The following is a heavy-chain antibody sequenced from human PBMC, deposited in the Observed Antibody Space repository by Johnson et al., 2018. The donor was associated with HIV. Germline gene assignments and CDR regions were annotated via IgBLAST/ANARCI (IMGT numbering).Heavy chain of an antibody. CDR3: TRLYSSGWYGSAFDI. J-gene: IGHJ3*02. Sequence: QVQLVESGGGVVQPGRSLRLSCVASGFTFRTSGMHWVRQAPGKGLEWVAVTSYDGSNKYYADSVKGRFTISRDNSKNTLYLQMNSLKTEDTAVYYCTRLYSSGWYGSAFDIWGQGTMVTVSS. D-gene: IGHD6-19*01. V-gene: IGHV3-30*12. CDR2: TSYDGSNK. CDR1: GFTFRTSG.